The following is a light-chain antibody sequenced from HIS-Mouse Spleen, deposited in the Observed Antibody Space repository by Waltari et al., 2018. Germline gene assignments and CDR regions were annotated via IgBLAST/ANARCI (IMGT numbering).Light chain of an antibody. J-gene: IGLJ3*02. V-gene: IGLV2-23*01. CDR1: SSDVGSYNL. Sequence: QSALTQPASVSGSPGQSITIPCTGTSSDVGSYNLFSWYQQHPGKPPKLMIYEGSKRPSGVSNRFSGSKSGNTASLTISGLQAEDEADYYCCSYAGSSTEFGGGTKLTVL. CDR2: EGS. CDR3: CSYAGSSTE.